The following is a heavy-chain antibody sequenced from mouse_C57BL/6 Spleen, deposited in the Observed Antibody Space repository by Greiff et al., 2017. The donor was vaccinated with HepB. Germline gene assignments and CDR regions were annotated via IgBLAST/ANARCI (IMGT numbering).Heavy chain of an antibody. CDR3: AKEDGFLYYAMDY. V-gene: IGHV2-5*01. CDR2: IRRGGST. Sequence: VKLVESGPGLVQPSQSLSITCTVSGFSLTSYGVHWVRQSPGKGLEWLGVIRRGGSTDYNAAFMSRLSITKDNSKSQVFFKMNSLQADDTAIYYCAKEDGFLYYAMDYWGQGTSVTVSS. CDR1: GFSLTSYG. D-gene: IGHD2-3*01. J-gene: IGHJ4*01.